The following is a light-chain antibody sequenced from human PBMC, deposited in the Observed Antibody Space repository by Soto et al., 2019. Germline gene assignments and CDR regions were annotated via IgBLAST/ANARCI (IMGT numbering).Light chain of an antibody. CDR3: QQLYTLPFT. CDR1: HDISTF. CDR2: EAS. V-gene: IGKV1-9*01. Sequence: DIQLTQSPSLLSASIGDRVTITCRASHDISTFLAWYQQKPGKAPKLLIYEASTLQSGVPSRFSGCGSGTEFTLTISGLLPEDFAAYHCQQLYTLPFTFGQGTRL. J-gene: IGKJ5*01.